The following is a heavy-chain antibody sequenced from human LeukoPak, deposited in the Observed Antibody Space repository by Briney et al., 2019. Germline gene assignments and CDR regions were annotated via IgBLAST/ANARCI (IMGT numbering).Heavy chain of an antibody. CDR2: IYYSGST. D-gene: IGHD2-15*01. CDR1: GGSISSGGYY. Sequence: PSETLSLTCRVSGGSISSGGYYWSWIRQHPGKGLEWIGYIYYSGSTYYNPSLKSRVTISVDTSKNQFSLKLSSVTAADTAVYYCARVKGVASPSFYYYYGMDVWGQGTTVTVSS. J-gene: IGHJ6*02. CDR3: ARVKGVASPSFYYYYGMDV. V-gene: IGHV4-31*03.